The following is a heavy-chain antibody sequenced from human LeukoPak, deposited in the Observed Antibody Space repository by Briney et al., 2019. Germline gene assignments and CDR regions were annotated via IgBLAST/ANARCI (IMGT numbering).Heavy chain of an antibody. CDR2: IDPSDSYT. V-gene: IGHV5-10-1*01. J-gene: IGHJ2*01. CDR1: AYNFANYW. CDR3: ARDQSGGSTFWYFDL. Sequence: GESLKISCKGSAYNFANYWIGWVRQMPGKGLEWMGRIDPSDSYTDYSPSFQGHVTLSVDKSINTAYLQWSGLKAPDTATYYCARDQSGGSTFWYFDLWGRGTLVTVSS. D-gene: IGHD4-23*01.